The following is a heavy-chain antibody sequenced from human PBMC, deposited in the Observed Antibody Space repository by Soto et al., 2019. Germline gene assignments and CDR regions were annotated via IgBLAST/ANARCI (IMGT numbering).Heavy chain of an antibody. CDR2: ISSSGSTI. CDR3: ARSCSSTSCYSFYYYYYMDV. D-gene: IGHD2-2*01. CDR1: GFTFSDYY. Sequence: LRLSCAASGFTFSDYYMSWIRQAPGKGLEWVSYISSSGSTIYYADSVKGRFTISRDNAKNSLYLQMNSLRAEDTAVYYCARSCSSTSCYSFYYYYYMDVWGKGTTVTVSS. J-gene: IGHJ6*03. V-gene: IGHV3-11*01.